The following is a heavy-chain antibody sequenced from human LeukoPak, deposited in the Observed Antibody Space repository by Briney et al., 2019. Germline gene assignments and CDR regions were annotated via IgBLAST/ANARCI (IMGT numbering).Heavy chain of an antibody. V-gene: IGHV3-30*18. CDR1: GFTFSNAW. D-gene: IGHD2-2*03. CDR3: AKDGYCSSTSCYPNHFDS. J-gene: IGHJ4*02. Sequence: TGGSLRLSCAASGFTFSNAWMNWVSQAPGKGLEWVALISNDGSKKYYADSVKGRFTISRDNSKNTLDLQMNSLRAEDTAVYYCAKDGYCSSTSCYPNHFDSWGQGTLVTVSS. CDR2: ISNDGSKK.